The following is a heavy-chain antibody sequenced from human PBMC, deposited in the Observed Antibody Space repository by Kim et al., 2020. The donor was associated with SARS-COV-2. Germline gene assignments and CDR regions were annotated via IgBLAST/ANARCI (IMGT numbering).Heavy chain of an antibody. CDR3: ARGSSSSKHPFDY. Sequence: ASVKVSCKASGYTFTGYYMHWVRQAPGQGLEWMGRINPNSGGTNYAQKFQGRVTMTRDTSISTAYMELSRLRSDDTAVYYCARGSSSSKHPFDYWGQGTLVTVSS. J-gene: IGHJ4*02. D-gene: IGHD6-13*01. CDR2: INPNSGGT. V-gene: IGHV1-2*06. CDR1: GYTFTGYY.